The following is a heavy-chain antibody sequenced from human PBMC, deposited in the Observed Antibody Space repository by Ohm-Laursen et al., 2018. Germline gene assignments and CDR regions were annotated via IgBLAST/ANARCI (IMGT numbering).Heavy chain of an antibody. CDR3: AKDQAFITGTLDY. D-gene: IGHD1-7*01. V-gene: IGHV3-74*01. J-gene: IGHJ4*02. CDR1: GFPFSSYW. Sequence: SLRLSCAASGFPFSSYWMHWVRQAPGKGLVWVSRINSDGSNTNYADSVKGRFTISRDNSKNTLYLQMNSLRAEDTAVYYCAKDQAFITGTLDYWGQGTLVTVSS. CDR2: INSDGSNT.